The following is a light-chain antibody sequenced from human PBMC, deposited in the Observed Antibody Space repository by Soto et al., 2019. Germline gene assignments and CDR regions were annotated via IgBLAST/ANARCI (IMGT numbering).Light chain of an antibody. Sequence: QSALAQPASVSGSPGQSITISCTGTSNDIGIYNFVSWYRQYPGKAPQLLIYDVTKWALGVSNRFSGSKSGSTASLTISGLQAEEEAEYYCCSFATTGTWVFGGGTKLTVL. V-gene: IGLV2-23*02. CDR3: CSFATTGTWV. CDR1: SNDIGIYNF. J-gene: IGLJ3*02. CDR2: DVT.